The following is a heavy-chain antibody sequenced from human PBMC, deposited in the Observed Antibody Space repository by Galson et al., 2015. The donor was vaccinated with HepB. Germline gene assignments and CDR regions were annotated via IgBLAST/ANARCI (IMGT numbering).Heavy chain of an antibody. V-gene: IGHV3-21*01. Sequence: SLRLSCAASGFTFSSYSMNWVRRAPGKGLEWVSSIDSTSTYIYYADSVKGRFTISRDNAKNSLYLQMNSLTAENTAVYYCARDPPLGTPFDYWGQGTLVTVSS. CDR2: IDSTSTYI. CDR3: ARDPPLGTPFDY. J-gene: IGHJ4*02. CDR1: GFTFSSYS. D-gene: IGHD7-27*01.